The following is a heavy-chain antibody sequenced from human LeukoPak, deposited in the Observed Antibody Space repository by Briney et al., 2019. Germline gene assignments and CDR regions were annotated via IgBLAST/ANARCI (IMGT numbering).Heavy chain of an antibody. CDR1: GGTFSSYA. Sequence: GASVKVSCKASGGTFSSYAISWVRQAPGQGLEWMGRIIPIFGTANYAQKFQGRVTITTDESTSTAYMELSSLRSEDTAVYYCARVPPPEYYYDSSGYWDDAFDIWGQGTMVTVSS. J-gene: IGHJ3*02. CDR2: IIPIFGTA. V-gene: IGHV1-69*05. D-gene: IGHD3-22*01. CDR3: ARVPPPEYYYDSSGYWDDAFDI.